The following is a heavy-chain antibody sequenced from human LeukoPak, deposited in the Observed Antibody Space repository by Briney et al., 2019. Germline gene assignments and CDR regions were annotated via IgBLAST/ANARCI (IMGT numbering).Heavy chain of an antibody. Sequence: PGGSLRLSCAASGFTFSSYSMNWVRQAPGKGLEWVSSISSSSSYIYYADSVKGRFTISRGNAKNSLYLQMNSLGAEDTAVYYCARDKGYDFWSGYSLGFDPWGQGTLVTVSS. D-gene: IGHD3-3*01. V-gene: IGHV3-21*01. CDR3: ARDKGYDFWSGYSLGFDP. J-gene: IGHJ5*02. CDR2: ISSSSSYI. CDR1: GFTFSSYS.